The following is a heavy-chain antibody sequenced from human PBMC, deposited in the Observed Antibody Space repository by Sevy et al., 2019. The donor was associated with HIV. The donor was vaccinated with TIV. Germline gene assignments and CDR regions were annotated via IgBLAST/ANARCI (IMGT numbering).Heavy chain of an antibody. J-gene: IGHJ4*02. D-gene: IGHD2-21*02. CDR2: MSNDGNYK. Sequence: GGSLRLSCAASGFTFSDYDMHWVRQAPGKGLEWVAVMSNDGNYKKHADSVKVRFTISRDNFKNKLNLQMNSLRVEDTAVYFCAGLYSCGGDCYYLDYWGQGAPVTVSS. CDR1: GFTFSDYD. CDR3: AGLYSCGGDCYYLDY. V-gene: IGHV3-30*04.